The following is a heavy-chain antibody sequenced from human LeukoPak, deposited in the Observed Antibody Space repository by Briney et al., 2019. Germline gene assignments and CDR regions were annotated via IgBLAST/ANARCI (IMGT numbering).Heavy chain of an antibody. D-gene: IGHD3-22*01. V-gene: IGHV4-34*01. CDR2: INHSGST. CDR3: ARAVSGYDSSGYPF. J-gene: IGHJ4*02. Sequence: SETLSLTCAVYGGSFSGYYWSWIRQPPGKGLEWIGEINHSGSTNYNPSLKSRVTISVDTTKNQFSLKRSSVTAADTAVYCCARAVSGYDSSGYPFWGQGTLVTVSS. CDR1: GGSFSGYY.